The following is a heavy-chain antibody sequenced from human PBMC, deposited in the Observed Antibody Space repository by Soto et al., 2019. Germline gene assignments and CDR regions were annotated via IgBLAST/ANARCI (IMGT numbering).Heavy chain of an antibody. D-gene: IGHD5-18*01. J-gene: IGHJ4*02. CDR3: ARSPGYSYGLGFDY. V-gene: IGHV3-53*01. CDR1: GFTVSSNY. CDR2: IYSGGST. Sequence: GGSLRLSCAASGFTVSSNYMSWVRQAPGKGLEWVSVIYSGGSTYYADSVKGRFTISRDNSKNTLYLQMNSLRAEDTAVYYCARSPGYSYGLGFDYWGQGTLVTVS.